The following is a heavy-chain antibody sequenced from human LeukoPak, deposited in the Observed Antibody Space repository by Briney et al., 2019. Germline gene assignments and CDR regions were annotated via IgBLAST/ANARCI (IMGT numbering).Heavy chain of an antibody. Sequence: ETLSLTCSVSGGSISSYYWSWIRQAPGKGLECVSAITAPGDATYYADSVKGRFSISRDNSKNTLYLLLNSLRVEDTALYYCAKAFGTNGYFQLPIDFWGQGTLVTVSS. CDR3: AKAFGTNGYFQLPIDF. J-gene: IGHJ4*02. CDR2: ITAPGDAT. V-gene: IGHV3-23*01. CDR1: GGSISSYY. D-gene: IGHD2-8*01.